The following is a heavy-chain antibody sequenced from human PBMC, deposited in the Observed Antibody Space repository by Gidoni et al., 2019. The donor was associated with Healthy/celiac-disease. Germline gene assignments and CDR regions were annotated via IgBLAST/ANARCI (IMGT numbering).Heavy chain of an antibody. CDR2: IDSGGST. D-gene: IGHD3-9*01. CDR3: ASQKYYDILTGYYGEIDY. Sequence: EVQLVESGGGLVQPGGSLRLSCAASGFTVRSNYMSWVRQAPGQGLEWVLVIDSGGSTYYADSGKGRFTISRDNSKNTLYLQMNSLRAEETAVYYCASQKYYDILTGYYGEIDYWGQGTLVTVSS. CDR1: GFTVRSNY. J-gene: IGHJ4*02. V-gene: IGHV3-66*04.